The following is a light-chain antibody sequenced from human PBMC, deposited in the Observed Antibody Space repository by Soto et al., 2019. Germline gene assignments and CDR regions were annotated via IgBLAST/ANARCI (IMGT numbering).Light chain of an antibody. V-gene: IGKV1-6*01. J-gene: IGKJ1*01. CDR2: AAS. CDR1: QGIRSA. Sequence: AIQLTQSPSSLSASVGDRVTITCRASQGIRSALGWYQQKPGKVPKLLIYAASTLQSGVPSRFSGSGSGTDFTLTISSLRPEDFATYYCLLDFSYFWAFGQGTKVDIK. CDR3: LLDFSYFWA.